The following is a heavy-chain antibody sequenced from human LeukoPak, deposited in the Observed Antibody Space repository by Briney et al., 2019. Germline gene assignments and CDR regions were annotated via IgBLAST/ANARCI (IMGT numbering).Heavy chain of an antibody. Sequence: GGSLRLSCAASGFTVSSNYMSWVRQAPGKGLEWVSVIYSGGSTYYADSVKGRFTISRDNAKNSLYLQMNSLRAEDTAVYYCARVRKDYGDYYFNYWGQGTLVTVSS. J-gene: IGHJ4*02. CDR2: IYSGGST. V-gene: IGHV3-66*01. CDR3: ARVRKDYGDYYFNY. CDR1: GFTVSSNY. D-gene: IGHD4-17*01.